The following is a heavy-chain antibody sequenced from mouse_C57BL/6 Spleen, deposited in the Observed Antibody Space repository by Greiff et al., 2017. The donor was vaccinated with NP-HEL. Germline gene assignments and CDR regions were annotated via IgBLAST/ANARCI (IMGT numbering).Heavy chain of an antibody. CDR2: IDPSDSYT. Sequence: QVQLQQSGAELVMPGASVKLSCKASGYTFTSYWMHWVKQRPGQGLEWIGEIDPSDSYTNYNQKFKGKSTLTVDKSSSTAYMQLSSLTSEDSAVYYCARRYSNLYYFDYWGQGTTLTVSS. V-gene: IGHV1-69*01. CDR3: ARRYSNLYYFDY. D-gene: IGHD2-5*01. CDR1: GYTFTSYW. J-gene: IGHJ2*01.